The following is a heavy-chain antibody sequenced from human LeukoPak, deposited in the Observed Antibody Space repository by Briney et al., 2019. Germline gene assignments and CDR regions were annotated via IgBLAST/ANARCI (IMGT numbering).Heavy chain of an antibody. D-gene: IGHD4-23*01. J-gene: IGHJ6*03. Sequence: PSGTLSLTCTVSGGSISSYYWSWIRQPPGKGLEWIGYIYYSGSTNYNPSLKSRVTISVDTSKNQFSLKLSSVTAADTAVYYCARSRGGNYDYYYYYYMDVWGKGTTVTVSS. V-gene: IGHV4-59*01. CDR2: IYYSGST. CDR3: ARSRGGNYDYYYYYYMDV. CDR1: GGSISSYY.